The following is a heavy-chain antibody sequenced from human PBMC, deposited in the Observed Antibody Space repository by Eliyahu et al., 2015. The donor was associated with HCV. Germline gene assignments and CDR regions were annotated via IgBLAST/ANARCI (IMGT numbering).Heavy chain of an antibody. Sequence: QVQLQESGPGLVKPSETLSLTCTXSGGSITTYYWSWIRQPPGKGLEWIGYIHYRGSTNXNPSLKXRVTISIDTSKNQFSLNLTSVTAADTAMYYCASGGGGIAVTGTGGWFDPWGQGTLVTVSS. D-gene: IGHD6-19*01. J-gene: IGHJ5*02. CDR3: ASGGGGIAVTGTGGWFDP. V-gene: IGHV4-59*01. CDR2: IHYRGST. CDR1: GGSITTYY.